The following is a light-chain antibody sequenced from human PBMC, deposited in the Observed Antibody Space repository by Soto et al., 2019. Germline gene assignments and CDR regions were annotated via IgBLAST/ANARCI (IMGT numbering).Light chain of an antibody. V-gene: IGKV3-15*01. CDR2: GAS. CDR3: QQYNNWPGT. J-gene: IGKJ1*01. Sequence: EIVMTHSPATLSVSPGERATLSCRASQSVSSNLAWYQQKPGQAPRLLIYGASTRATGIPARFSGSGSGTEFTLTISSLQSEDFAVYYCQQYNNWPGTFGQGTKWIS. CDR1: QSVSSN.